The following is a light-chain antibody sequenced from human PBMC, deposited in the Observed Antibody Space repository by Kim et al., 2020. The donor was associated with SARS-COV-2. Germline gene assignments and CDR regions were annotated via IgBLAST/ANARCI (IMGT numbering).Light chain of an antibody. CDR2: DVS. J-gene: IGLJ2*01. CDR1: SSVVGGYNY. V-gene: IGLV2-14*04. Sequence: GQSITISCTGTSSVVGGYNYVSWYQQHPGKAPKLMIYDVSKRPSGVSNRFSGSKSGNTASLTISGLQAEDEADYYCSSYTSSSTVVFGGGTKVTVL. CDR3: SSYTSSSTVV.